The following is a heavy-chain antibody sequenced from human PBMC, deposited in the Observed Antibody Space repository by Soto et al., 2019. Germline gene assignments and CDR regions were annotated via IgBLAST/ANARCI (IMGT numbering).Heavy chain of an antibody. CDR1: GGSLTGYY. CDR3: ARGQEGIVATH. V-gene: IGHV4-34*01. J-gene: IGHJ4*02. Sequence: QVQLQQWGAGLLKPSETLSLTCTVNGGSLTGYYWSWIRQPPGKGLEWIGEVKDGGSTNYSPSLRGRVSISPDTSQNHFSLRLNSVTAADTAVYFCARGQEGIVATHWDQGALVTVSS. D-gene: IGHD5-12*01. CDR2: VKDGGST.